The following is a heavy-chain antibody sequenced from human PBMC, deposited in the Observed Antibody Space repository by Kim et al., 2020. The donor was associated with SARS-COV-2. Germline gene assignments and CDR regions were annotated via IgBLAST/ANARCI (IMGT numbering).Heavy chain of an antibody. J-gene: IGHJ4*02. V-gene: IGHV3-23*01. CDR3: AKDSPSYDSSGYYLLYYFDY. CDR1: GFTFSSYA. CDR2: ISGSGGST. D-gene: IGHD3-22*01. Sequence: GGSLRLSCAASGFTFSSYAMSWVRQAPGKGLEWVSAISGSGGSTYYADSVKGRFTISRDNSKNTLYLQMNSLRAEDTAVYYCAKDSPSYDSSGYYLLYYFDYWGQGTLVTVSS.